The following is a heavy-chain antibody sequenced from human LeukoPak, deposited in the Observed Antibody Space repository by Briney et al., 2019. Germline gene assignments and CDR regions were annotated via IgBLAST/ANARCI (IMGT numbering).Heavy chain of an antibody. CDR2: ISGSGGST. V-gene: IGHV3-23*01. J-gene: IGHJ4*02. D-gene: IGHD3-22*01. CDR3: AKGLLYDSSGYYYFDY. Sequence: GGSLRLSCAASGFTFSSYAMSWVRQAPGKGLEWVSAISGSGGSTYYADSVKGRFTISRDNSKNTLYLQMNSLRAEDTAVYYCAKGLLYDSSGYYYFDYWGQGTLVTVSS. CDR1: GFTFSSYA.